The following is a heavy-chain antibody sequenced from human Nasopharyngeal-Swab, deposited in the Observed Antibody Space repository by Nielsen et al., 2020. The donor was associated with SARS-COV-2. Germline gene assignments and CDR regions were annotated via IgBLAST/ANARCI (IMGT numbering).Heavy chain of an antibody. V-gene: IGHV3-30-3*01. D-gene: IGHD6-19*01. CDR2: ISYEGSNK. CDR1: GFTFSSYL. Sequence: LPCAAPGFTFSSYLLHWVRQAPGKGLEWVAVISYEGSNKYYAVSVKGRFTISRDNSKNTLYLQMNSLRAEDTAVYYCARGSGSGWYYFDYWGQGTLVTVSS. CDR3: ARGSGSGWYYFDY. J-gene: IGHJ4*02.